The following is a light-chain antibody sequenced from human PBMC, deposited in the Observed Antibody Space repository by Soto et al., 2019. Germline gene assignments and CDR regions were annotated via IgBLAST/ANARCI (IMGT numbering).Light chain of an antibody. CDR3: QQYHNWPPQIT. V-gene: IGKV1-9*01. CDR2: GAS. J-gene: IGKJ5*01. CDR1: QGISSN. Sequence: QLSQSPSSLSASVGDRVTITCRASQGISSNLAWYQQKPGRAPKLLIFGASTLQSGVPSRFSGSGSGTEFTLTISSLQSEDFAVYYCQQYHNWPPQITFGQGRRPEVK.